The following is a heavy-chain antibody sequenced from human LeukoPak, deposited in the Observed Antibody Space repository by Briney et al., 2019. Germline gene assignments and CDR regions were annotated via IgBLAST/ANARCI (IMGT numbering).Heavy chain of an antibody. V-gene: IGHV1-46*01. CDR1: GYTITNNY. CDR2: INPSGTGT. D-gene: IGHD5-24*01. Sequence: ASVKVSCKASGYTITNNYMHWVRPAPGQRGEWMGVINPSGTGTSYAQKLQGRITLSRDTSTSTVYMELSSLRSEHTAFYYCATVHSMANTAWWFHPGGEGTLVPVPS. J-gene: IGHJ5*02. CDR3: ATVHSMANTAWWFHP.